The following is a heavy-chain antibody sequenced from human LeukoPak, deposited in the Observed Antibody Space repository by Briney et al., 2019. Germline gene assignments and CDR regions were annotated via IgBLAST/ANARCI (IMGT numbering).Heavy chain of an antibody. CDR2: IKSKTDGGTT. D-gene: IGHD6-19*01. J-gene: IGHJ4*02. CDR1: GFTFSSAW. V-gene: IGHV3-15*01. CDR3: TTDRGWYYFDY. Sequence: PGGSLRLSCAASGFTFSSAWMSWVRQAPGKGLEWVGRIKSKTDGGTTDYAAPVKGRFTISRDDSKNTLYLQMNSLKTEDTAVYYCTTDRGWYYFDYWGQGTLVTVSS.